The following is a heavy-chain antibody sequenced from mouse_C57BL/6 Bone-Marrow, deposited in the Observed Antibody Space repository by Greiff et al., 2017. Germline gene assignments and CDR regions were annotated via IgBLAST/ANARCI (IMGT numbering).Heavy chain of an antibody. D-gene: IGHD2-13*01. CDR1: GFNIKDYD. CDR2: IDPENGAT. V-gene: IGHV14-2*01. Sequence: VQLQQSGADLVKPGASVKLSCTASGFNIKDYDMHWVQQRTEQGLEWIGRIDPENGATKYAPKFQGKATITADTSSNTACLQLSSLRSEDTAVYYCARWVVTTRYCDYWGQGTTRTVSS. J-gene: IGHJ2*01. CDR3: ARWVVTTRYCDY.